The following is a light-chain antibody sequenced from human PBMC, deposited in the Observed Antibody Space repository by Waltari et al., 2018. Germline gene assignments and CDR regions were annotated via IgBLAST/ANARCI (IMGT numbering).Light chain of an antibody. CDR3: QQYYDIPWT. J-gene: IGKJ1*01. V-gene: IGKV4-1*01. CDR1: QSVLYSSNSQNY. CDR2: WES. Sequence: DIVMTQSPDSLAVSLGERVTINCKSSQSVLYSSNSQNYLAWYQQKPEQPPKLLIYWESARESGVPDRFSGSESGTDFTLTISSLQAEDVAVYYCQQYYDIPWTFGQGTKVEIK.